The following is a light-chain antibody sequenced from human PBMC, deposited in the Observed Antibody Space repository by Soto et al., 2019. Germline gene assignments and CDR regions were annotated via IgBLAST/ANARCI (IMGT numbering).Light chain of an antibody. CDR2: GAS. J-gene: IGKJ1*01. V-gene: IGKV3-20*01. CDR3: QHYGDSRT. CDR1: QSVSSY. Sequence: EIVLTQSQATLSLSPGERATLSCRASQSVSSYLAWYQQKPGQAPRLLIYGASGRATGIPDRFGGSGSGTDFTLTISRLEPEDFAVYYCQHYGDSRTFGQGTKVAIK.